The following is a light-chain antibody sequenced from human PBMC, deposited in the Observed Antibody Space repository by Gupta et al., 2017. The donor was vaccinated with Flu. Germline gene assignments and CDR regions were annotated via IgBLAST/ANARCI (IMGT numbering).Light chain of an antibody. CDR2: LVS. CDR1: QGLVYSDGNTY. J-gene: IGKJ1*01. V-gene: IGKV2-30*01. Sequence: DAVMSQSPLFLAVTLGQPASISCRSSQGLVYSDGNTYLHWFQQRPGQSPRRLIHLVSYRDSGVPDRFSGSGSGTYFTLKISRVEADDVGVYYCMQGAHWPWTFGQGTKVEIK. CDR3: MQGAHWPWT.